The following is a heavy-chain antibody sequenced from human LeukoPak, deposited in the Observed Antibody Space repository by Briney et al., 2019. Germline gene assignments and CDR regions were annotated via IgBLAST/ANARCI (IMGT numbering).Heavy chain of an antibody. D-gene: IGHD1-26*01. CDR3: AGGRTVVGAPIDYFDY. Sequence: ASVKVSCKASGYTFTGYYMHWVRQAPGQGLEWMGWINPNSGGTNYAQKFQGRVTMTRDTSISTAYMELSRLRSDDTAVYYCAGGRTVVGAPIDYFDYWGQGTLVTVSS. V-gene: IGHV1-2*02. CDR2: INPNSGGT. CDR1: GYTFTGYY. J-gene: IGHJ4*02.